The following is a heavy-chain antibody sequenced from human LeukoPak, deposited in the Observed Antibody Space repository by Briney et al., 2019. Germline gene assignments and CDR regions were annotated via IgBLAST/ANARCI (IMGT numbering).Heavy chain of an antibody. Sequence: ASVKVSCKASRGTFSSYAISWVRQAPGQGLEWMGGIIPIFGTANYAQKFQGRVTITTDESTSTAYMELSSLRSEDTAVYYCASGIAVAGIIYWGQGTLVTVSS. J-gene: IGHJ4*02. CDR1: RGTFSSYA. V-gene: IGHV1-69*05. D-gene: IGHD6-19*01. CDR3: ASGIAVAGIIY. CDR2: IIPIFGTA.